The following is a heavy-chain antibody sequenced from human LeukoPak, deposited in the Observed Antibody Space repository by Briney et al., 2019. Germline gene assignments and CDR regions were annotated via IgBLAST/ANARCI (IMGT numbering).Heavy chain of an antibody. CDR1: GFTVSSNY. Sequence: QSGGSLRLSCAASGFTVSSNYMSWVRQAPGKGLEWVSVIYSGGSTYYADSVKGRFTISRDNSKNTLYLQMNSLRAEDTAVYYCARGWRYYGSGSYYNPYYFDYWGQGTLVTVSS. CDR2: IYSGGST. D-gene: IGHD3-10*01. J-gene: IGHJ4*02. V-gene: IGHV3-66*01. CDR3: ARGWRYYGSGSYYNPYYFDY.